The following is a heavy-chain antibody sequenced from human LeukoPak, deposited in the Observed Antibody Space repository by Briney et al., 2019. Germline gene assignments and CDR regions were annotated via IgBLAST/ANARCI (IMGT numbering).Heavy chain of an antibody. CDR1: GGSIYSSGHY. J-gene: IGHJ3*01. D-gene: IGHD3-22*01. V-gene: IGHV4-39*01. Sequence: SETLSLTCSVSGGSIYSSGHYWGWIRQSPGKGLEWIGTIYYSGSTYYNPSLKSRVTMSVDTSRNQFSLKLGSVNDADTAVYYCAKAGARYSDSSGLYAFDFWAKGQWSPSLQ. CDR2: IYYSGST. CDR3: AKAGARYSDSSGLYAFDF.